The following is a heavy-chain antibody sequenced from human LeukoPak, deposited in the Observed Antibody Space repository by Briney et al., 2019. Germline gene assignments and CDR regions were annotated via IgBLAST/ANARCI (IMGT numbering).Heavy chain of an antibody. J-gene: IGHJ3*02. CDR2: IKSDGGST. CDR1: GFTFTSYW. D-gene: IGHD2-2*01. CDR3: ARGYCSSVSCPAAPFDI. V-gene: IGHV3-74*01. Sequence: QPGGSLRLSCAASGFTFTSYWMHWVRQAPGKGLVWVSRIKSDGGSTTYADSVRGGFTISRDNAKNTRYLQMQSMKVEDTAVSYCARGYCSSVSCPAAPFDIWGQGTMVTVSS.